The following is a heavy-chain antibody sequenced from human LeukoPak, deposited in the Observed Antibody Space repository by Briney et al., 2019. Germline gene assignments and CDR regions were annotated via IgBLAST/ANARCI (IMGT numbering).Heavy chain of an antibody. V-gene: IGHV1-18*01. CDR1: GYTFTSYG. CDR3: ARDLWYYYGSGSYYNHRNRAETFDY. D-gene: IGHD3-10*01. Sequence: GASVKVSCKASGYTFTSYGISWVRQAPGQGLEWMGWISAYNGNTNYAQKLQGRVTMTTDTSTSTAYMELRSLRSDDTAVYYCARDLWYYYGSGSYYNHRNRAETFDYWGQGTLVTVSS. CDR2: ISAYNGNT. J-gene: IGHJ4*02.